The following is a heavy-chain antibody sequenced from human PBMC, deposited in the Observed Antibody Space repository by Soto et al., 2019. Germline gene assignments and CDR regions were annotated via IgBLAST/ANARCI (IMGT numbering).Heavy chain of an antibody. CDR2: IKSKTDGGTT. Sequence: GGSLRLSCAASGFTFSNAWMSWVRQAPGKGLEWVGRIKSKTDGGTTDYAAPVQGRVTISRDDSKNTLYLQMNSLKTEDTAVYYCTTARAFWAASDIWGQGTLVTVSS. CDR1: GFTFSNAW. J-gene: IGHJ3*02. V-gene: IGHV3-15*01. CDR3: TTARAFWAASDI. D-gene: IGHD3-3*02.